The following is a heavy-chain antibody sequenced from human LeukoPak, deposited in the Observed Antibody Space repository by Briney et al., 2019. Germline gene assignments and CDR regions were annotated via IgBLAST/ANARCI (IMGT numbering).Heavy chain of an antibody. CDR2: IYHSGPA. CDR3: ARGTFLPTYYYDDIGYPLDY. Sequence: SETLSLACNVPGGSTISSNYYWSWIRQSPGNCLKWLGHIYHSGPAYYNPPLNSRVIISVDTSKNQFSLKMSAVTAADTAVYYCARGTFLPTYYYDDIGYPLDYWGQGTPVTVSS. D-gene: IGHD3-22*01. J-gene: IGHJ4*02. V-gene: IGHV4-30-4*01. CDR1: GGSTISSNYY.